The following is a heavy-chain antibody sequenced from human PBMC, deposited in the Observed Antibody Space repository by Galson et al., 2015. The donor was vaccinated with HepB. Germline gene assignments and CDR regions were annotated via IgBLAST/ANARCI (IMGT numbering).Heavy chain of an antibody. CDR3: WMIGTDFDY. Sequence: SLRLSCAASGFVFSRHGMHWARQAPGKGLEWVAVVWYDGTKQYYSESVEDRFTISRDNSKNMVYLQMNSLRVEDTAVYYCWMIGTDFDYWGQGTLVTVSS. D-gene: IGHD2-21*01. V-gene: IGHV3-33*01. J-gene: IGHJ4*02. CDR1: GFVFSRHG. CDR2: VWYDGTKQ.